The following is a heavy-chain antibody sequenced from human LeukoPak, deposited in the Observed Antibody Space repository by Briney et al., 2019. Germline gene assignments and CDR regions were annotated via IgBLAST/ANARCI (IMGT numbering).Heavy chain of an antibody. V-gene: IGHV1-2*06. D-gene: IGHD6-19*01. Sequence: ASVKVSCKTSGYTFTGHHLHWVRQAPGQGLEWMGRINPNSGGTNSAHKFQGRVSMTRDTSITTAYMELDTLRSDDTAVYYCARDSGSSGWDPTSYFDFWGQGALVTVSS. CDR1: GYTFTGHH. CDR2: INPNSGGT. CDR3: ARDSGSSGWDPTSYFDF. J-gene: IGHJ4*02.